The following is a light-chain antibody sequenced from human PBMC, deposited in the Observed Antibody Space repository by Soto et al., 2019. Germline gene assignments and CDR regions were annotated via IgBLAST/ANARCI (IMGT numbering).Light chain of an antibody. V-gene: IGLV2-23*01. CDR1: SSDIGSYNL. CDR3: CSYAGSSAVV. Sequence: QSALTQPASVSGSPGQSITLSCTGTSSDIGSYNLVSWYQHHPGKAPKLIIFEASKRPSGLSNRFSGSKSDNTASLIISGLQAEDEADYYCCSYAGSSAVVFGGGTKVTVL. J-gene: IGLJ2*01. CDR2: EAS.